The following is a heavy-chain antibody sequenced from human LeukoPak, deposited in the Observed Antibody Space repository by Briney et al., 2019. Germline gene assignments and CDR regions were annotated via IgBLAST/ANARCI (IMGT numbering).Heavy chain of an antibody. D-gene: IGHD2-15*01. CDR2: FWSDGTKK. CDR3: AKRRCSGGSCYDHGFDI. J-gene: IGHJ3*02. Sequence: PGRSLRLSCAASGFIFSSYGMHWVRQAPGKGLEWVAVFWSDGTKKYYADSVKGRFTISRDNSKNTLYLQMNSLRTEDTAVYYCAKRRCSGGSCYDHGFDIWGQGTVVTVSS. CDR1: GFIFSSYG. V-gene: IGHV3-33*06.